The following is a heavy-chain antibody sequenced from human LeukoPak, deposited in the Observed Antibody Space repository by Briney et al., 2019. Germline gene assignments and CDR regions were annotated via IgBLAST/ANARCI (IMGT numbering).Heavy chain of an antibody. Sequence: SETLSLTCTVSRGSISSYYWSWIRQPAGKGLEWIGRIYTSGSTNYNPSLKSRVTMSVDTSKDQFSLKLSSVTAADTAVYYCARDGAEDIVVVPAARDDNWFDPWGQGTLVTVSS. CDR3: ARDGAEDIVVVPAARDDNWFDP. CDR2: IYTSGST. CDR1: RGSISSYY. D-gene: IGHD2-2*01. V-gene: IGHV4-4*07. J-gene: IGHJ5*02.